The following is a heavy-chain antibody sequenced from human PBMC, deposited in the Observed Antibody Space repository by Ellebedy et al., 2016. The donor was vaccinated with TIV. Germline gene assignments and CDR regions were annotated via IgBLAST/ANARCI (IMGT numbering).Heavy chain of an antibody. J-gene: IGHJ4*02. CDR1: GYTLTELS. V-gene: IGHV1-24*01. CDR3: ATSETDPGSGSYYNAYLFDY. CDR2: FDPEDGET. D-gene: IGHD3-10*01. Sequence: ASVKVSCKVSGYTLTELSMHWVRQAPGKGLEWMGGFDPEDGETIYAQKFQGRVTMTEDTSTDTAYMELSSLRSEDTAVYYCATSETDPGSGSYYNAYLFDYWGQGTLVTVSS.